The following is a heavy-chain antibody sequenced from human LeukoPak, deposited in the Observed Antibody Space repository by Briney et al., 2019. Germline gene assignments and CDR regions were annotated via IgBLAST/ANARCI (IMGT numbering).Heavy chain of an antibody. CDR2: ISSSSSTI. V-gene: IGHV3-48*01. Sequence: GGSLRLSCAASGFTFSSYGMMWVRQAPGKGLEWVSYISSSSSTIYYAASVKGRFTISRDNAKNSLYLQMNSLRAEDTAVYSCARDRHRYNYDSSGYPPYWGQGTLVTVSS. CDR3: ARDRHRYNYDSSGYPPY. D-gene: IGHD3-22*01. CDR1: GFTFSSYG. J-gene: IGHJ4*02.